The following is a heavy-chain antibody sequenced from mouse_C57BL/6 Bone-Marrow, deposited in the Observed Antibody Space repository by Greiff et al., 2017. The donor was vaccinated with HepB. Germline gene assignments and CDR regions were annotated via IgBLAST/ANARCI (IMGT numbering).Heavy chain of an antibody. CDR1: GFSLTSYG. J-gene: IGHJ3*01. CDR3: ARFAY. V-gene: IGHV2-2*01. CDR2: IWSGGST. Sequence: QVQLQQSGPGLVQPSQSLSITCTVSGFSLTSYGVHWVRQSPGKGLEWLGVIWSGGSTDYNAAFISRLSISKDNSKSQVFVKMNSLQADDTAIYYCARFAYWGQGTLVTVSA.